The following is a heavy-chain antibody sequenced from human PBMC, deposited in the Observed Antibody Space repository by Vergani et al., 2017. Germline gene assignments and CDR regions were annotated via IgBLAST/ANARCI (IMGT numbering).Heavy chain of an antibody. CDR2: IIPIFGTA. D-gene: IGHD2/OR15-2a*01. CDR1: GGTFSSYA. CDR3: AREGGLSRNWFSP. J-gene: IGHJ5*02. Sequence: VQLLESGAEVKKPGSSVKVSCKASGGTFSSYAISWVRQAPGQGLEWMGGIIPIFGTANYAQKFQGRVTITADKSTSTAYMELSSLRAEETAVYSCAREGGLSRNWFSPGAREPWSPSPQ. V-gene: IGHV1-69*06.